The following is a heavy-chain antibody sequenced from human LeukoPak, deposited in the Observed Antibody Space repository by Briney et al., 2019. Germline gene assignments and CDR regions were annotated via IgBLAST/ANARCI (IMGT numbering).Heavy chain of an antibody. J-gene: IGHJ4*02. CDR3: ASLQPWDFDY. CDR2: INHSGST. Sequence: ASETLSLTCAVYGGSFSGYYWSWIRQPPGKGLEWIGEINHSGSTNYNPSLKSRVTISVDTSKNQFSLKLSSVTAADTAVYYCASLQPWDFDYWGQGTLVTVSS. D-gene: IGHD3-16*01. V-gene: IGHV4-34*01. CDR1: GGSFSGYY.